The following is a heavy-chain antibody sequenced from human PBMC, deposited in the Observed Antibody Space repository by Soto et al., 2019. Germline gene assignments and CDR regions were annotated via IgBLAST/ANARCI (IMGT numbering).Heavy chain of an antibody. CDR2: IYYRGST. Sequence: SETLSLTCTVSGGSISSYYWSWIRQPPGKGLEWIGYIYYRGSTNYNPSLKSRVTISVDTSKNQFSLKLSSVTAADTAVYYCARDAGHSNYYYGMDVWGQGTTVTVSS. CDR3: ARDAGHSNYYYGMDV. CDR1: GGSISSYY. J-gene: IGHJ6*02. D-gene: IGHD4-4*01. V-gene: IGHV4-59*01.